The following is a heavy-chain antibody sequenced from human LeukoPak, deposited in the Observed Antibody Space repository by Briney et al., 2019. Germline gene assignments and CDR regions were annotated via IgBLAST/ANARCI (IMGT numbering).Heavy chain of an antibody. V-gene: IGHV3-30*02. Sequence: GGSLRLSCAASGFTFSSYGMHWVRQAPGKGLEWVAVIWYDGSNKYYADSVKGRFTISRDNSKNTLYLQMNSLRPDDTAVYYCATDSAGRVTMVRGPLDYWGQGTLVTVSS. J-gene: IGHJ4*02. CDR2: IWYDGSNK. D-gene: IGHD3-10*01. CDR1: GFTFSSYG. CDR3: ATDSAGRVTMVRGPLDY.